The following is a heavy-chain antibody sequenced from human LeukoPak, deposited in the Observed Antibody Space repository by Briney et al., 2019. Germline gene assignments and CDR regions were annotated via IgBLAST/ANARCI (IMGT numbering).Heavy chain of an antibody. J-gene: IGHJ5*02. CDR3: ARGSGSRYNWFDP. CDR2: ISSSGSTI. D-gene: IGHD5-12*01. Sequence: GGSLRLSCAASGFTFSSYWMSWVRQAPGKGLEWVSYISSSGSTIYYADSVKGRFTISRDNAKNSLYLQMNSLRAEDTAVYYCARGSGSRYNWFDPWGQGTLVTVSS. CDR1: GFTFSSYW. V-gene: IGHV3-48*04.